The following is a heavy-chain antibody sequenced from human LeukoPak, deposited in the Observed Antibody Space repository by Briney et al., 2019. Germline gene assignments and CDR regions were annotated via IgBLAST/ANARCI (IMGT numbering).Heavy chain of an antibody. CDR2: ISGSGGST. CDR1: GFTFSSYA. Sequence: PGGSLRLSCAASGFTFSSYAMSWVRQAPGKGLEWVSAISGSGGSTYYADSVKGRFTISRDNSKNTLHLQMNSLRAEDTAVYYCAKGYVGTYYDFWSGYSYHPLDYWGQGTLVTVSS. V-gene: IGHV3-23*01. CDR3: AKGYVGTYYDFWSGYSYHPLDY. D-gene: IGHD3-3*01. J-gene: IGHJ4*02.